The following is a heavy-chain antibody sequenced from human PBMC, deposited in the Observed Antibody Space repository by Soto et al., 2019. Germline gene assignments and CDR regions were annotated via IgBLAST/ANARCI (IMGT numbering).Heavy chain of an antibody. V-gene: IGHV3-21*01. CDR2: IHSSSRYI. J-gene: IGHJ3*02. CDR3: ARGGQNFWMREDAFDM. D-gene: IGHD3-3*01. Sequence: DVQLVESGGGQVRPGGSLRLSCAASGFSFSRYSMHWVRQAPGKGLEWVSSIHSSSRYIYYAVSMKGRLTISRDNAKNSLVLQMSSLRAEDTAVYYCARGGQNFWMREDAFDMWGQETMVTVSS. CDR1: GFSFSRYS.